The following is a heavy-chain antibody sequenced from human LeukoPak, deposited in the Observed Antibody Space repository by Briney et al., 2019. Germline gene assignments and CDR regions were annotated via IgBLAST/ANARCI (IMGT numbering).Heavy chain of an antibody. J-gene: IGHJ4*02. D-gene: IGHD3-10*01. CDR1: GFTFSRYA. Sequence: RRSLRLSCAPAGFTFSRYAMSWVRQAAGRGLGWVSSISGSVGSTYYADSVKGRFTISRDNSKNTLYMQMNSMRAEDTAVYYCAKDLVKAPYYGSGSTFDYWGPGTLVTVSS. CDR2: ISGSVGST. CDR3: AKDLVKAPYYGSGSTFDY. V-gene: IGHV3-23*01.